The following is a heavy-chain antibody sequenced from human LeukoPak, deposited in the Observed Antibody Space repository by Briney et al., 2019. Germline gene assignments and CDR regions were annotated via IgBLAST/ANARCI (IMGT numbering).Heavy chain of an antibody. CDR2: INHSGST. J-gene: IGHJ4*02. CDR3: ARGPKGTSYDSSGYYFDY. CDR1: GGSFSGYY. V-gene: IGHV4-34*01. Sequence: PSETLSLTRAVYGGSFSGYYWSWIRQPPGKGLEWIGEINHSGSTNYNPSLKSRVTISVDTSKNQFSLKLSSVTAADTAVYYCARGPKGTSYDSSGYYFDYWGQGTLVTVSS. D-gene: IGHD3-22*01.